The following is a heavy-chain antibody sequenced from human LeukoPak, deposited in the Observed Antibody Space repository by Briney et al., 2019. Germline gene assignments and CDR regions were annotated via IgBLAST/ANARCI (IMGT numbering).Heavy chain of an antibody. CDR2: MIQSGSS. J-gene: IGHJ2*01. CDR3: AREYWYFDL. CDR1: GGAFSDYY. Sequence: PSETLSLTCGVSGGAFSDYYWSWIRQAPGKGLEWIGEMIQSGSSNYNPSLKSRVTMSVDTSKNQFSLKLSSVTAADTAVYYCAREYWYFDLWGRGTLVTVSS. V-gene: IGHV4-34*12.